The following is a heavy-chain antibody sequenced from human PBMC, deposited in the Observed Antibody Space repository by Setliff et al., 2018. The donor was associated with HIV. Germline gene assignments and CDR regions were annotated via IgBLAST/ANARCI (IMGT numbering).Heavy chain of an antibody. V-gene: IGHV3-73*01. CDR3: TRPQYFYDIGGSDY. Sequence: GESLKISCAASGFTFSASTMHWVRQASGKGLEWVGRIRTKPNAFATAYAASVRGRFTISRDDSKNTAYLQMNSLKSEDTAVYYCTRPQYFYDIGGSDYWGQGTLVTVSS. D-gene: IGHD3-22*01. CDR1: GFTFSAST. CDR2: IRTKPNAFAT. J-gene: IGHJ4*02.